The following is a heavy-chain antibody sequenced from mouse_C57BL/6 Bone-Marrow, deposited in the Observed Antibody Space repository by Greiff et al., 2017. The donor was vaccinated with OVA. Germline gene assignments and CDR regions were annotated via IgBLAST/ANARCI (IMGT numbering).Heavy chain of an antibody. CDR1: GYTFTNYW. CDR3: ARGADDGGFDY. J-gene: IGHJ2*01. Sequence: QVQLQQSGAELVRPGTSVKMSCKASGYTFTNYWIGWAKQRPGHGLEWIGDIYPGGGYTNYNEKFKGKATLTADKSSSTAYMQFSSLPSEDSAIDDCARGADDGGFDYWGQGTTLTVSS. CDR2: IYPGGGYT. V-gene: IGHV1-63*01. D-gene: IGHD2-3*01.